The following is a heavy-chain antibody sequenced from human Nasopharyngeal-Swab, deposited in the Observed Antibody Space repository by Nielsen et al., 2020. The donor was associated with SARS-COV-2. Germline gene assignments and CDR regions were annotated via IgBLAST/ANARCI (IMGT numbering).Heavy chain of an antibody. CDR2: IRSKANSYAT. Sequence: GESLKISCAASGFTFSGSAMHWVRQASGKGLEWVGRIRSKANSYATAYAASVKGRFTISGDDSKNTAYLQMNSLKTEDTAVYYCTRRPLTPANGMDVWGQGTTVTVSS. D-gene: IGHD4-23*01. J-gene: IGHJ6*02. CDR1: GFTFSGSA. V-gene: IGHV3-73*01. CDR3: TRRPLTPANGMDV.